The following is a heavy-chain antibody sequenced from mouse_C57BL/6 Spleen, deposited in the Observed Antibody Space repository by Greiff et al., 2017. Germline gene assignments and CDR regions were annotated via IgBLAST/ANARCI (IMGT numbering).Heavy chain of an antibody. CDR2: IDPSDSYT. CDR1: GYTFTSYW. J-gene: IGHJ3*01. CDR3: ARREELGPLFAY. Sequence: QVQLKQPGAELVMPGASVKLSCKASGYTFTSYWMHWVKQRPGQGLEWIGEIDPSDSYTNYNQKFKGKSTLTVDKSSSTAYMQLSSLTSEDSAVYYCARREELGPLFAYWGQGTLVTVSA. V-gene: IGHV1-69*01. D-gene: IGHD4-1*01.